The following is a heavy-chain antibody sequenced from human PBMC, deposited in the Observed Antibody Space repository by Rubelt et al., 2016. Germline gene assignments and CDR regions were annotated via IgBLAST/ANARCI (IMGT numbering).Heavy chain of an antibody. Sequence: EVQLVESGGGVVRPGGSLRLSCAASGFTFDDYGMSWVRQATGKGLEWVSAISGSGGRTYYADSVKGRFTISRDNSKNTRYLQMNSLGAEVTAVYYCAKDKDRVYSSSYPDYWGQGTLVTVSS. J-gene: IGHJ4*02. V-gene: IGHV3-23*04. CDR2: ISGSGGRT. CDR1: GFTFDDYG. D-gene: IGHD6-13*01. CDR3: AKDKDRVYSSSYPDY.